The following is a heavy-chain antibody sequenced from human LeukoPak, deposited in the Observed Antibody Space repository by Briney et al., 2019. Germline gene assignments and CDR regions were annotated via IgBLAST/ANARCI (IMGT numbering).Heavy chain of an antibody. CDR1: GFTFSNNW. V-gene: IGHV3-74*01. CDR3: AHYDSSGYHAFDI. CDR2: INSDGSTT. J-gene: IGHJ3*02. Sequence: AGGSLRLSCAASGFTFSNNWMHWVRQPPGKGLVWVSRINSDGSTTSYADSVKGRFTISRDNAKNTLYLQMNSLRAEDTAVYYCAHYDSSGYHAFDIWGQGTMVTVSS. D-gene: IGHD3-22*01.